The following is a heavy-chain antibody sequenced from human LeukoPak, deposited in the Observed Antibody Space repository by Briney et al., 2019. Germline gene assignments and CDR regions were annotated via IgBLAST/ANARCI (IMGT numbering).Heavy chain of an antibody. D-gene: IGHD3-16*02. J-gene: IGHJ6*03. CDR2: ISWNSGSI. V-gene: IGHV3-9*01. CDR1: GFSFGDYA. CDR3: AKDISVYYYYMDV. Sequence: GGSLRLSCAASGFSFGDYAIHWVRQVPGKGLEWVSGISWNSGSIGYADSVKGRFTISRDNAKNSLYLQMNSLRAEDTALYYCAKDISVYYYYMDVWGKGTTVTVSS.